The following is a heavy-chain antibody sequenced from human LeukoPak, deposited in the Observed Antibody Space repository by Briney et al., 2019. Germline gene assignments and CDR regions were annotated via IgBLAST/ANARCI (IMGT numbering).Heavy chain of an antibody. J-gene: IGHJ4*02. Sequence: GGSLRLSCAASGFTFSSYSMNWVRQAPGKGLEWVSSISSSSSYIYYADSVKGRFTISRDNAKNSLYLQMNSLRAEDTAVYYCARDREDSSGYYIWGQGTLVTVSS. D-gene: IGHD3-22*01. CDR2: ISSSSSYI. V-gene: IGHV3-21*01. CDR3: ARDREDSSGYYI. CDR1: GFTFSSYS.